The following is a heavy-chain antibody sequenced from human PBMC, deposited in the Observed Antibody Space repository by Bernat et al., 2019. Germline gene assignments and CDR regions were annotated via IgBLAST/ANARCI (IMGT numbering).Heavy chain of an antibody. CDR2: IDPSDPYS. Sequence: EVQLVQSGAEGKKPGESLRISCKSSGYSFTSYWISWVRQLPGKGLEWMGRIDPSDPYSNYSPSIQGHVTISTDKSISTAYLQWSSLRASDTAMYYGASVYCSGGSCYGGDYWGQGTLVTVSS. D-gene: IGHD2-15*01. J-gene: IGHJ4*02. CDR3: ASVYCSGGSCYGGDY. V-gene: IGHV5-10-1*03. CDR1: GYSFTSYW.